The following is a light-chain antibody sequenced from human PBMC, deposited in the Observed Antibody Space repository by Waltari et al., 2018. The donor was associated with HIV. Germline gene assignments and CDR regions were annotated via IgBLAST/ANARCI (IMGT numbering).Light chain of an antibody. CDR3: LLSYSGAWV. CDR2: DTR. J-gene: IGLJ3*02. CDR1: PRPVTSRHS. Sequence: QAVVTQEPSLTVSPGGTVTPPCGSSPRPVTSRHSPYWFQQKPGQAPRTLIYDTRNKHSWTPARFSGSLLGGKAALTLSGAQPEDEAEYYCLLSYSGAWVFGGGTKLTVL. V-gene: IGLV7-46*01.